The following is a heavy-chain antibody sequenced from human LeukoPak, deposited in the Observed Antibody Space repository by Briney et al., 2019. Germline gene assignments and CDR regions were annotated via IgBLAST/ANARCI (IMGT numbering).Heavy chain of an antibody. V-gene: IGHV3-23*01. D-gene: IGHD1-26*01. CDR3: AKDLSGSYYPDVDY. J-gene: IGHJ4*02. Sequence: GGSLRLSCAASGFTFSSYVMSWVRQAPGKGLEWVSGISTSGGSTYYTDSVKGRFTISRDNSKNTLYLQMNSLRAEDTAAYYCAKDLSGSYYPDVDYWGQGTLVTVSS. CDR1: GFTFSSYV. CDR2: ISTSGGST.